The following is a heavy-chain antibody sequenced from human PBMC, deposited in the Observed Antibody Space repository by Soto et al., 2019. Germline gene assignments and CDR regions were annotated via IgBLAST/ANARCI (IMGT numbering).Heavy chain of an antibody. CDR2: MNPNSGNT. D-gene: IGHD1-7*01. CDR3: ARGRPGTTEIDY. CDR1: GYTFTGYY. J-gene: IGHJ4*02. V-gene: IGHV1-8*02. Sequence: ASVKVSCKASGYTFTGYYMHWVRQAPGQGLEWMGWMNPNSGNTDYAQKFQGRVTMTRNTSISTAYMELSSLRSEDTAVYYCARGRPGTTEIDYWGQGTLVTVSS.